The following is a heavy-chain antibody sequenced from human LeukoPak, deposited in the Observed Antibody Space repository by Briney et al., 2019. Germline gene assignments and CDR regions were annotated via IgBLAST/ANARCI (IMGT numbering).Heavy chain of an antibody. Sequence: GVSLRLSCAASGFTFSSYAMSRVRQAPGKGLEWVSAISGSGGSTYYADSVKGRFTISRDNSKNTLYLQMNSLRAEDTAVYYCAKDLNPYGDYPFDYWGQGTLVTVFS. CDR1: GFTFSSYA. CDR2: ISGSGGST. V-gene: IGHV3-23*01. CDR3: AKDLNPYGDYPFDY. D-gene: IGHD4-17*01. J-gene: IGHJ4*02.